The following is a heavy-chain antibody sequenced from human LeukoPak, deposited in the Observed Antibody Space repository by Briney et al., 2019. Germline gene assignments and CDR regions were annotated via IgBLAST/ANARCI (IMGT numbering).Heavy chain of an antibody. CDR1: DLTVSSNY. CDR2: IYSGDST. CDR3: ARLTVTTTSDYFDY. J-gene: IGHJ4*02. V-gene: IGHV3-53*01. D-gene: IGHD4-17*01. Sequence: PGASLTPFCAPSDLTVSSNYMSWASQAPGKGLQCVSLIYSGDSTYYADSVKGRFTISRDKSKNTLSLQMNSLRAEDTAVYYCARLTVTTTSDYFDYWGQGTLVTVSS.